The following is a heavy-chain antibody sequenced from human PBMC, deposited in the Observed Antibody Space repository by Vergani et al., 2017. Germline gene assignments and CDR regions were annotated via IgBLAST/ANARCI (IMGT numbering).Heavy chain of an antibody. CDR3: AKHFRGWGNDY. CDR1: GFTLSNYD. V-gene: IGHV3-30*02. Sequence: QVQLVESGGGVVQRGGSLRLSCATSGFTLSNYDMQWIRQGPGKGLECVAFIQFDGSNQYYADSVKGRFTLSRDFSKNTLYLQMNSLRTDDTATYYCAKHFRGWGNDYWGQGTQVNVSS. J-gene: IGHJ4*01. D-gene: IGHD3-16*01. CDR2: IQFDGSNQ.